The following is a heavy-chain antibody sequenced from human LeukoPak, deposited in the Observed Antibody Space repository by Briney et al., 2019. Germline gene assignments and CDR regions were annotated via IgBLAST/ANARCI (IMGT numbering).Heavy chain of an antibody. D-gene: IGHD3-22*01. CDR2: IIPIFGTA. V-gene: IGHV1-69*06. Sequence: ASVKVSCNASGYTFSSYAISWVRQAPGQGLEWMGGIIPIFGTANYAQKFQGRVTITADKSTSTAYMELSSLRSEDTAVYYCASGDDSSGYYYNGYWGQGTLVTVSS. J-gene: IGHJ4*02. CDR1: GYTFSSYA. CDR3: ASGDDSSGYYYNGY.